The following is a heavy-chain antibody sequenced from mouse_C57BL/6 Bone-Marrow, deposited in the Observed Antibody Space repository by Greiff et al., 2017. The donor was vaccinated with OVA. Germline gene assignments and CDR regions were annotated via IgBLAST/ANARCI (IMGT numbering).Heavy chain of an antibody. CDR1: GYTFTDYY. D-gene: IGHD2-3*01. CDR2: INPNNGGT. J-gene: IGHJ1*03. V-gene: IGHV1-26*01. Sequence: VQLQQSGPELVKPGASVKISCKASGYTFTDYYMNWVKQSHGKSLEWIGDINPNNGGTSYNQKFKGKATLTVDKSSSTAYMELRSLTSEDSAVYYCARAGYEGLLRDWYFDVWGTGTTVTVSS. CDR3: ARAGYEGLLRDWYFDV.